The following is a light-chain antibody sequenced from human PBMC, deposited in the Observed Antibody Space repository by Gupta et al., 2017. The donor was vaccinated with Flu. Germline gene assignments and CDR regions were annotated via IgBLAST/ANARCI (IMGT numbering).Light chain of an antibody. V-gene: IGLV1-40*01. Sequence: QSVLTQPLSASGAPGQRVTILCTGSSSNIGAGYDVHWYQQLPGTAPKLLIYGNSNRPSGVPDRFSGSKSGTSASLAITGLQAEDEADYYCQSYDSSLSGHVVFGGGTKLTVL. J-gene: IGLJ2*01. CDR1: SSNIGAGYD. CDR2: GNS. CDR3: QSYDSSLSGHVV.